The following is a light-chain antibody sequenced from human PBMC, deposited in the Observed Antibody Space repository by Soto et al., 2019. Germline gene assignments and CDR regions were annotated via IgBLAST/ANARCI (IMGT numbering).Light chain of an antibody. CDR2: DAS. V-gene: IGKV1-5*01. CDR3: QQYNTYST. Sequence: DIQITQSPSPLSAFLGASVPIPCRASQNIRNWLAWYQQKPGKAPNPLIYDASSLKSGVPARFSGSGSGTEFTLTISSLQPDDFATYYCQQYNTYSTFGQGTRLEIK. J-gene: IGKJ5*01. CDR1: QNIRNW.